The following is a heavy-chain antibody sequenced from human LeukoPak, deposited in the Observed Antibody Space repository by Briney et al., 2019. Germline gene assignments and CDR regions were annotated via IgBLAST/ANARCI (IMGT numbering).Heavy chain of an antibody. Sequence: SETLSLTCAVYGGSFSSYYWGWIRQPPGKGLEWIGSIYYSGSTYYNPSLKSRVTISVDTSKNQFSLKLSSVTAADTAVYYCATNGDYGLYYMDVWGKGTTVTVSS. D-gene: IGHD4-17*01. J-gene: IGHJ6*03. CDR3: ATNGDYGLYYMDV. V-gene: IGHV4-39*07. CDR2: IYYSGST. CDR1: GGSFSSYY.